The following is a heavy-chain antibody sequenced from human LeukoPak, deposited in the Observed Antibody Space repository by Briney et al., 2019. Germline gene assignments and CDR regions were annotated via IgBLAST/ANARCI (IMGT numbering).Heavy chain of an antibody. V-gene: IGHV4-59*01. CDR2: IYYSGST. J-gene: IGHJ3*02. CDR3: ARDQGTVTTLGAFDI. CDR1: GGSISSYY. Sequence: SETLSLTCTVSGGSISSYYWSWIRQPPGKGLEWIGYIYYSGSTNYNPSLKSRVTISVDTSKNQFSLKLSSVTAADTAVYYCARDQGTVTTLGAFDIWGQGTMVTVSS. D-gene: IGHD4-11*01.